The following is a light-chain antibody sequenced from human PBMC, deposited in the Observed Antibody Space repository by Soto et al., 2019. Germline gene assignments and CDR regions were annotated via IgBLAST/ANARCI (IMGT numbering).Light chain of an antibody. CDR2: GTS. V-gene: IGKV3-20*01. CDR1: ERIYSAY. J-gene: IGKJ5*01. CDR3: QQYGNSPIT. Sequence: DIVLTQSPGALSLSRGERATLSCRASERIYSAYLGWYQQKPGQAPRLLIYGTSSRATGIPDRFSGSGSGTDFTLTISRLEPEDFAVYYCQQYGNSPITFGQGTQLEIK.